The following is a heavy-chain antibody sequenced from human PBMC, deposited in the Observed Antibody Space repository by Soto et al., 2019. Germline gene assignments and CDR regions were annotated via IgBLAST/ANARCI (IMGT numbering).Heavy chain of an antibody. Sequence: ASVKVSCKASGYTFTSYGISWVRQAPGQGLEWLGWINTNSGNTNYAQKLQGRVTMTTDTSTSTAYMELRSLRSDDTAVYFCARDMVRGVIINYFDPWGQGTLVTVS. J-gene: IGHJ5*02. V-gene: IGHV1-18*04. CDR1: GYTFTSYG. D-gene: IGHD3-10*01. CDR3: ARDMVRGVIINYFDP. CDR2: INTNSGNT.